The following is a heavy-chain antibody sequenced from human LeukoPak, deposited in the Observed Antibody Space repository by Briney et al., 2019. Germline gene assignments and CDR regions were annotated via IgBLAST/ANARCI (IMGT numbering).Heavy chain of an antibody. V-gene: IGHV3-7*01. CDR2: IKQDGSEK. CDR3: ARDGRTNCLY. J-gene: IGHJ4*02. Sequence: QAGGSLRLSCAATGFSFNSYWMSWVRQAPGKGLEWVANIKQDGSEKYYVDSVKGRFTISRDNAKNSLYLQMNSLRAEDTAVYYCARDGRTNCLYWGQGSLVTLSS. CDR1: GFSFNSYW. D-gene: IGHD2-2*01.